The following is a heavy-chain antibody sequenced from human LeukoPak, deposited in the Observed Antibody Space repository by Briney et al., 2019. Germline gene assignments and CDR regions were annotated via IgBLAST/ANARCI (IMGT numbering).Heavy chain of an antibody. CDR3: AKEISSIAAAGTFDY. V-gene: IGHV3-30*18. CDR2: ISYHGSNK. D-gene: IGHD6-13*01. CDR1: VFTHSIYG. Sequence: GGCLGLSCAASVFTHSIYGMHGVRQAPAKGLEWVAVISYHGSNKYYTDSVRGRFTNPREHSKNALYRQMNSLRAEDRAEYYCAKEISSIAAAGTFDYWGQGTLVTVSS. J-gene: IGHJ4*02.